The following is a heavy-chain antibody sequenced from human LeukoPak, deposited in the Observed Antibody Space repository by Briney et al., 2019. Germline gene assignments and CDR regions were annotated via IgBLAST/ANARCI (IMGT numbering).Heavy chain of an antibody. D-gene: IGHD5-12*01. V-gene: IGHV4-34*01. J-gene: IGHJ6*03. Sequence: SETLSLTCAVYGGSFSGYYWSWIRQPPGKGLEWIGEINHSGSTNYNPSIKSRVTISVDTSKNQLSLKLSSVTAADTAVYYCARIGKGYSGYDLSRYYYYMDVWGKGTTVTVSS. CDR1: GGSFSGYY. CDR2: INHSGST. CDR3: ARIGKGYSGYDLSRYYYYMDV.